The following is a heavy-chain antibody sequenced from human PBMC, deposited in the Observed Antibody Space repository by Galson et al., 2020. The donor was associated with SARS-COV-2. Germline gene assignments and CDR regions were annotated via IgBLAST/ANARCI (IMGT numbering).Heavy chain of an antibody. Sequence: GGSLRLSCAASEFTFSNYAMSWVRQAPGKGLEWVPAIGGSGGSTYYADSVKGRFTISRDNSKNTLYLQMNSLRAEDTAVYYCAKRDDSSGYPYYFDYWGQGTLVTVSS. J-gene: IGHJ4*02. D-gene: IGHD3-22*01. CDR1: EFTFSNYA. CDR2: IGGSGGST. V-gene: IGHV3-23*01. CDR3: AKRDDSSGYPYYFDY.